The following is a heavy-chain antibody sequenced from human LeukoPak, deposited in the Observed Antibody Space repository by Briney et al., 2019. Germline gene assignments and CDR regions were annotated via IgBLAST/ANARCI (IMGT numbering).Heavy chain of an antibody. CDR2: INSXXXXX. Sequence: GGSLRLSCVASXXTXXTXXXXXXXXVXXXGLVRXSGINSXXXXXHYADSVKGRFTISRDNAKNTLYLQMNSLRAEDTAVYYYARGSGFGVWGQGTLVTVSS. CDR3: ARGSGFGV. CDR1: XXTXXTXX. J-gene: IGHJ4*02. V-gene: IGHV3-74*01. D-gene: IGHD3-9*01.